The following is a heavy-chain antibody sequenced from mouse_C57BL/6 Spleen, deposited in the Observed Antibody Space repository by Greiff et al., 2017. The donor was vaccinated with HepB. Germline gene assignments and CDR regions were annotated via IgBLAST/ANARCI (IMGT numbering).Heavy chain of an antibody. CDR2: IDPETGGT. CDR1: GYTFTDYE. CDR3: TREGGFAY. Sequence: QVQLQQSGAELVRPGASVTLSCKASGYTFTDYEMHWVKQTPVHGLEWIGAIDPETGGTAYNQKFKGKAILTADKSSSTAYMELRILTSEDSAVYYCTREGGFAYWGQGTLVTVSA. V-gene: IGHV1-15*01. J-gene: IGHJ3*01.